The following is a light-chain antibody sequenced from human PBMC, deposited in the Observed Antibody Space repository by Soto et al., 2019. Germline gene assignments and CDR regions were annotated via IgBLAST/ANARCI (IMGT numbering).Light chain of an antibody. CDR1: QSVSNNY. V-gene: IGKV3-20*01. CDR2: GAS. J-gene: IGKJ1*01. CDR3: QQYGRAGT. Sequence: EIVLTQSPGTLSLSPGERATLSCRASQSVSNNYLAWYQQKPGQAPRLLIYGASNRATGIPDRFSGSGSVTDFTITISRLEPEDFEVYYCQQYGRAGTFGQGTKVEIK.